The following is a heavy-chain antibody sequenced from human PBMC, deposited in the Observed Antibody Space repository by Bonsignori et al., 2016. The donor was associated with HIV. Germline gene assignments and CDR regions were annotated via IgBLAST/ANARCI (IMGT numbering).Heavy chain of an antibody. Sequence: SETLSLTCTVSGGSISSYYWSWIRQPPGKGLEWIGYIYYSGSTNYNPSLKSRVTISVDTSKNQFSLKLSSVTAADTAVYYCASLTGENAFDIWGPKGQWSLSPQ. CDR1: GGSISSYY. D-gene: IGHD7-27*01. CDR2: IYYSGST. CDR3: ASLTGENAFDI. J-gene: IGHJ3*02. V-gene: IGHV4-59*01.